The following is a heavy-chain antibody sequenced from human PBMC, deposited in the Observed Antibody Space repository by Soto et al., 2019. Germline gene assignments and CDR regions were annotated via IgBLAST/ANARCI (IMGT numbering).Heavy chain of an antibody. CDR2: IYYSGST. Sequence: SETLSLTCTVSGDSISNYYWSWIRQPPGKGLEWIGYIYYSGSTNYNPSLKSRVTISVDTSKNQFSLKLSPVTAADTAVYYCARTIKDYDVLTGYYVGAFDIWGQGTMVTVSS. J-gene: IGHJ3*02. V-gene: IGHV4-59*01. CDR3: ARTIKDYDVLTGYYVGAFDI. D-gene: IGHD3-9*01. CDR1: GDSISNYY.